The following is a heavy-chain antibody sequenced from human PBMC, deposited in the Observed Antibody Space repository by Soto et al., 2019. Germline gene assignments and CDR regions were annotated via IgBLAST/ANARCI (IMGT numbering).Heavy chain of an antibody. D-gene: IGHD1-1*01. CDR3: AKDVQDAGSFDY. CDR1: GFTFSSDG. V-gene: IGHV3-30*18. CDR2: ISYDGSNK. Sequence: QVQLVESGGGVVQPGRSLRLSCAASGFTFSSDGMHWVRQAPGKRLEWVAVISYDGSNKYYADSVKGRFTISRDNSKNKLYLQMNSLRAEDTAVYYCAKDVQDAGSFDYWGQGTLVTVSS. J-gene: IGHJ4*02.